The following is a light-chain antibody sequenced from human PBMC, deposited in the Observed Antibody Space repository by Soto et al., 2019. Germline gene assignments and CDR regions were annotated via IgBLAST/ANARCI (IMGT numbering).Light chain of an antibody. V-gene: IGKV1-39*01. J-gene: IGKJ2*01. CDR1: QASNNN. Sequence: DIQLTQAPSSLSASVTDRVTITCRASQASNNNLNWYQQKLGKAPELLIYRASTLQSGVPSRFSGSGSGTDFTLTISSLEHEDFGTYYCQQSYSTPYTFGQGTKVEIK. CDR3: QQSYSTPYT. CDR2: RAS.